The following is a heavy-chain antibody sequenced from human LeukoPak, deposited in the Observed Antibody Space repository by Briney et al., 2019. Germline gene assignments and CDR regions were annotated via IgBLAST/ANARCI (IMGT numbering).Heavy chain of an antibody. CDR2: IHHSGNI. D-gene: IGHD3-16*01. CDR3: SRFDYIWEDDEGAHGMDAFDI. V-gene: IGHV4-38-2*02. J-gene: IGHJ3*02. CDR1: GEAINIVYQ. Sequence: SETLSLTCTVPGEAINIVYQWGWMRQTPGKGRECIGNIHHSGNIYYSPSRKGPVALSLDTSKKRLSLNLSSVTAPDTAVYLFSRFDYIWEDDEGAHGMDAFDIWGQGTMVTVSS.